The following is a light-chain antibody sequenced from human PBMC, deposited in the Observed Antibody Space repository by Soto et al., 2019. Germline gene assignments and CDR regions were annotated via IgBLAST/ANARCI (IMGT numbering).Light chain of an antibody. Sequence: DIQMTQSPSSLSASVGDRVTITCRASQTISIYLSWYQQKPGKAPKLLIHDASTLESGIPSRFSGSGSGTEFTLTISSLQPDDFATYYCQQYNSYWTFGQGTKVDIK. V-gene: IGKV1-5*01. J-gene: IGKJ1*01. CDR2: DAS. CDR1: QTISIY. CDR3: QQYNSYWT.